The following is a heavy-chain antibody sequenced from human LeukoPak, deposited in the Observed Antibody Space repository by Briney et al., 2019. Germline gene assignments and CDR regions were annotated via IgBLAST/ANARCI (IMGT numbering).Heavy chain of an antibody. V-gene: IGHV4-38-2*02. CDR2: IYHSGST. D-gene: IGHD5-18*01. Sequence: SETLSLTCAVSGYSISSGYYWGWIRQPPGKGLEWIGSIYHSGSTYYNPSLKSRATISVDTSKNQFSLKLSSVTAADTAVYYCARDDTAMGSWGQGTLVTVSS. CDR3: ARDDTAMGS. J-gene: IGHJ4*02. CDR1: GYSISSGYY.